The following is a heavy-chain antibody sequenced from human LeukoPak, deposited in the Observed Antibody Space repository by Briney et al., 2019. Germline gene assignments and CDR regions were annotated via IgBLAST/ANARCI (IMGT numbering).Heavy chain of an antibody. V-gene: IGHV4-4*07. D-gene: IGHD3-10*01. Sequence: SEKLSLTCTVSGASISTYYWSSIRQPVGKGLEWIGHIKTSGSTHYNPSLRSRVSMSVDTSKNHFSLNLTSVTAADTAVYYCAKTAKYYYGSETYFFFEEWGQGTLVTVSS. J-gene: IGHJ4*02. CDR2: IKTSGST. CDR1: GASISTYY. CDR3: AKTAKYYYGSETYFFFEE.